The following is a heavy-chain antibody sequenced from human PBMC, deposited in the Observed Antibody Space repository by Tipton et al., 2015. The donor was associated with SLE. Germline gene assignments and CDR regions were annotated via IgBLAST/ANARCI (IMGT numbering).Heavy chain of an antibody. V-gene: IGHV4-31*03. D-gene: IGHD6-13*01. J-gene: IGHJ3*02. CDR2: IYYSVTT. Sequence: TLSLTCIVSGDSLSSSYWSWIRQNPGKGLEWIGCIYYSVTTYYNPSLKSRTTISVDTSKNQFSLKLSSVTAADTAVYYCARSTAAGPEAFDIWGQGTMVTVSS. CDR3: ARSTAAGPEAFDI. CDR1: GDSLSSSY.